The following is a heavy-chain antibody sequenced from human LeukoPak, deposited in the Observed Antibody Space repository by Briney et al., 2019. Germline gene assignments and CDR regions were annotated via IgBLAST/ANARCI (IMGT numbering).Heavy chain of an antibody. D-gene: IGHD5-12*01. Sequence: SETLSLTCNFSTDSMTYIFWSWIRQPAGKGLEWIGRIYSSGSAHYNPSLKSRVTMSVDTSKNQFSLNLSSVTAADTAVYYCARAGGYSGYASNWGQGTLVTVSS. V-gene: IGHV4-4*07. J-gene: IGHJ4*02. CDR2: IYSSGSA. CDR1: TDSMTYIF. CDR3: ARAGGYSGYASN.